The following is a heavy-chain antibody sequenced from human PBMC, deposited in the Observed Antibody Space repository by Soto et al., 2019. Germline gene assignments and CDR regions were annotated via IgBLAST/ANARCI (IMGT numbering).Heavy chain of an antibody. CDR3: ARPVVAFYYYGMDV. D-gene: IGHD3-22*01. CDR1: GFTFSTYA. V-gene: IGHV3-30-3*01. Sequence: QVQLEESGGGVVQPGRSLRLSCVASGFTFSTYAMEWVRQAPGKGLAWVAVISYDGSEKYYADSVQGRFTISRDNSRNTLSLQMNSLRPEDTAVYFCARPVVAFYYYGMDVWGQGTTVTVSS. CDR2: ISYDGSEK. J-gene: IGHJ6*02.